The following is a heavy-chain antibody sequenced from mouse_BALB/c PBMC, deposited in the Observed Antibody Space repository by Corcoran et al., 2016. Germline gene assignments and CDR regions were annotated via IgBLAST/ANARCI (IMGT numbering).Heavy chain of an antibody. V-gene: IGHV1-84*02. CDR2: IYPGSGNT. CDR1: GYTFTDYD. D-gene: IGHD1-1*01. Sequence: QIQLQQSGPELVKPGASVKISCKASGYTFTDYDINWVKQKTGQGLEWIGWIYPGSGNTKYNEKFKGKATLTVDTSSSTAYMQLSSLTSEDTAVYFCARNYYCPFAYWGQGTLVTVSA. J-gene: IGHJ3*01. CDR3: ARNYYCPFAY.